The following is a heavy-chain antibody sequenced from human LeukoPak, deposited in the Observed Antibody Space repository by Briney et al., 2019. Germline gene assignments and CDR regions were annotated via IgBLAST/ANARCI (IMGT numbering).Heavy chain of an antibody. CDR2: ISTYNGHT. Sequence: ASVKVSCKASGGTFSSYAISWVRQAPEQGLEWMGWISTYNGHTNYARKVQGRVTMTTDTSTSTAYMELRSLRSDDTAVYYCAREGGRYCSGGSCYSSNGWYGGLNYWGQGTLVTVSS. V-gene: IGHV1-18*01. CDR3: AREGGRYCSGGSCYSSNGWYGGLNY. D-gene: IGHD2-15*01. CDR1: GGTFSSYA. J-gene: IGHJ4*02.